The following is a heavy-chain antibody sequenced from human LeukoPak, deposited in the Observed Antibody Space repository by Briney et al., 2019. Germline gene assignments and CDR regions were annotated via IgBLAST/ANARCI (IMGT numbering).Heavy chain of an antibody. CDR3: ARVEASGYDYGAFDY. D-gene: IGHD5-12*01. Sequence: GGSLRLSCAASGFTFSSYEMNWVRQAPGKGLEWVAYITTSGTNEYYADSVKGRFTISRDNAKNSLYLQMNSLRAEDTAVYYCARVEASGYDYGAFDYWGQGTLVTVSS. CDR1: GFTFSSYE. CDR2: ITTSGTNE. J-gene: IGHJ4*02. V-gene: IGHV3-48*03.